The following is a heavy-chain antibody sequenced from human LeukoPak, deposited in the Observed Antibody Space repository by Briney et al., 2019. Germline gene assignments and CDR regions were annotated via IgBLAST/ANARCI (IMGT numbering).Heavy chain of an antibody. J-gene: IGHJ3*02. CDR3: ATWTLRPGILWWADAFDI. D-gene: IGHD2-21*01. Sequence: ASVKVSCKASGGTFCSYAISWVRQAPGQGLEWMGGIIPIFGTANYAQKFQGRVTITADESTSTAYMELSSLRSEDTAVYYCATWTLRPGILWWADAFDIWGQGTMVTVSS. V-gene: IGHV1-69*13. CDR1: GGTFCSYA. CDR2: IIPIFGTA.